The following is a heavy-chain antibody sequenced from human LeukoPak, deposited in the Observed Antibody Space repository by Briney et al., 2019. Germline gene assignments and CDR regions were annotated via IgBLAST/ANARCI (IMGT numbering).Heavy chain of an antibody. Sequence: SETLSLTCAVYGGSFSGYYWSWIRQPPGKGLEWIGEINHSGSTNYNPSLKGRVTISVDTSKNQFSLKLSSVTAADTAVYYCARGRLGYYGSGSYHKGFDPWGQGTLVTVSS. D-gene: IGHD3-10*01. CDR3: ARGRLGYYGSGSYHKGFDP. CDR1: GGSFSGYY. CDR2: INHSGST. J-gene: IGHJ5*02. V-gene: IGHV4-34*01.